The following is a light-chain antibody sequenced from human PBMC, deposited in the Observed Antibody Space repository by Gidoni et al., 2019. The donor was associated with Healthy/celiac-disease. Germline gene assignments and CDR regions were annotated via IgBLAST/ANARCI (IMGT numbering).Light chain of an antibody. J-gene: IGKJ1*01. CDR1: QSISSW. Sequence: DIQMTQSPSTLSASVGDRVTITCRASQSISSWLAWYQQKPGKAPKFLIYDASSLESWVPSRFSGSGSGTEFTLTISSLQPDDFATYYCQQYNSYPTFGQGTKVEIK. CDR2: DAS. V-gene: IGKV1-5*01. CDR3: QQYNSYPT.